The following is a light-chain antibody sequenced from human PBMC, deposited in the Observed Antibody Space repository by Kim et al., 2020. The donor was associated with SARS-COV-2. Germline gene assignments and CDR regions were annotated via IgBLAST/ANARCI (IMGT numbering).Light chain of an antibody. CDR1: SSNIVNNY. J-gene: IGLJ3*02. CDR3: GTWDSSLSAGL. CDR2: DNN. V-gene: IGLV1-51*01. Sequence: GQKVTISCSGSSSNIVNNYLSWYQQLPGTAPKLLIYDNNKRPSGIPDRFSGSKSGTSATLGITGLQTGDEADYYCGTWDSSLSAGLFGGGTKLTVL.